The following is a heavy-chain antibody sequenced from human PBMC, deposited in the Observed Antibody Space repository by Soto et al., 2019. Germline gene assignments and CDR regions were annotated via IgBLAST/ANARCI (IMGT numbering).Heavy chain of an antibody. CDR3: ARRIAAAGTLSPYYYYYGMDV. D-gene: IGHD6-13*01. Sequence: SETLSLTCTVSGGSISTGGYYWNWIRQHPGKGLEWIGYFYYSGSTYYNPSLKSRVTISVDTSKNQFSLKLSSVTAADTAVYYCARRIAAAGTLSPYYYYYGMDVWGQGTTVTVSS. CDR2: FYYSGST. J-gene: IGHJ6*02. V-gene: IGHV4-31*03. CDR1: GGSISTGGYY.